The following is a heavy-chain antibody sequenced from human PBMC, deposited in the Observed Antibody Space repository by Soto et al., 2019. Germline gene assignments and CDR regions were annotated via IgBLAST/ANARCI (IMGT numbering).Heavy chain of an antibody. CDR3: ARDRTRSSSGWYRYEYYFDY. Sequence: ASVKVSCKASGYTFTSYAMHLVRQAPGQKLEWMGWINAGNGNTKYSQKFQGRVTITRDTSASTAYMELSSLRSEDTAVYYCARDRTRSSSGWYRYEYYFDYWGQGTLVTVSS. D-gene: IGHD6-19*01. J-gene: IGHJ4*02. CDR1: GYTFTSYA. V-gene: IGHV1-3*01. CDR2: INAGNGNT.